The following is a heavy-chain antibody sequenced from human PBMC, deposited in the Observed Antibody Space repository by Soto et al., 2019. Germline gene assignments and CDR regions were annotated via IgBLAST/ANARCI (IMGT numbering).Heavy chain of an antibody. V-gene: IGHV3-9*01. J-gene: IGHJ4*02. CDR1: GFTFDDYA. CDR3: AKGGQLRSVGGGY. Sequence: EVQLVESGGGLVQPGRSLRLSCAASGFTFDDYAMHWVRQAPGKGLEWVSGISWNSGSIGYADSVKGRFTISRDNAKNSLYLQMNSLRAEDTALYFCAKGGQLRSVGGGYWGQGTLVTVSS. CDR2: ISWNSGSI. D-gene: IGHD2-2*01.